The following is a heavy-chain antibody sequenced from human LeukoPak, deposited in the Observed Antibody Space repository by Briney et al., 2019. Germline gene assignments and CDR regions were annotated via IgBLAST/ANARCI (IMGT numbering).Heavy chain of an antibody. V-gene: IGHV4-59*12. Sequence: SETLSLTCTVSGGSISSYYWSWIRQPPGRGLEWIGYIYHSGSTYYNPSLKSRVTISVDRSKNQFSLKLSSVTAADTAVYYCARGPVEGSGSYSLDYWGQGTLVTVSS. CDR2: IYHSGST. J-gene: IGHJ4*02. D-gene: IGHD3-10*01. CDR3: ARGPVEGSGSYSLDY. CDR1: GGSISSYY.